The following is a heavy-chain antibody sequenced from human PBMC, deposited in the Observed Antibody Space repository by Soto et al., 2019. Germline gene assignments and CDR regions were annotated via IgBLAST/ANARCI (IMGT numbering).Heavy chain of an antibody. D-gene: IGHD3-22*01. CDR3: ARVDSSGYLYDYYYYYGMDV. J-gene: IGHJ6*02. CDR1: GFTFSSYG. Sequence: QVQLVESGGGVVQPGRSLRLSCAASGFTFSSYGMHWVRQAPGKGLEWVAVIWYDGSNKYYADSVKGRFTISRDNSKNTLYLQMNSLRAEDTAVYYCARVDSSGYLYDYYYYYGMDVWGQGTTVTVSS. CDR2: IWYDGSNK. V-gene: IGHV3-33*01.